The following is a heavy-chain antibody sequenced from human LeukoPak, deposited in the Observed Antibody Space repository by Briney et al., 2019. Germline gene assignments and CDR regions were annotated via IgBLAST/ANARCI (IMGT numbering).Heavy chain of an antibody. J-gene: IGHJ4*02. CDR2: ITWHSENI. CDR3: VAVPETDFWIGFYLDY. D-gene: IGHD3-3*01. CDR1: GFTFDDYA. V-gene: IGHV3-9*01. Sequence: GGSLSLSCVASGFTFDDYAMHWVRQAPGKGLEWVSGITWHSENIDYGDSVKGRFTISRDNAKNSLYLQMNSLRAEDTALYFCVAVPETDFWIGFYLDYWGQGTLVTVSS.